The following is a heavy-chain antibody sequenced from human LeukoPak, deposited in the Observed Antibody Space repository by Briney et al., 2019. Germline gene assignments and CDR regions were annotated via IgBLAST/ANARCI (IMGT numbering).Heavy chain of an antibody. D-gene: IGHD3-10*01. V-gene: IGHV1-2*02. Sequence: ASVKVSCKASGNTFTTYDINWVRQATGQGLEWMGWINPNSGGTNYAQKFQGRVTMTRDTSISTAYMELSRLRSDDTAVYYCARGPRMVRGVISTGLYYFDYWGQGTLVTVSS. CDR1: GNTFTTYD. CDR3: ARGPRMVRGVISTGLYYFDY. J-gene: IGHJ4*02. CDR2: INPNSGGT.